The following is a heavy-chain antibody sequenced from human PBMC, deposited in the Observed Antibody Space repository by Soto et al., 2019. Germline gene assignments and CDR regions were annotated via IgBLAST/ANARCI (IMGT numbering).Heavy chain of an antibody. CDR1: GASITYGAYS. CDR3: ARGGGFDSFDY. V-gene: IGHV4-30-2*01. J-gene: IGHJ4*02. Sequence: RSLTCTVSGASITYGAYSWSWIRQTPGKGLEWIGYINHLETTFYNPSFESRLTLSIDRTKNQFSLNLKSMSAADRAVYFCARGGGFDSFDYWGQGILVTVSS. CDR2: INHLETT. D-gene: IGHD3-10*01.